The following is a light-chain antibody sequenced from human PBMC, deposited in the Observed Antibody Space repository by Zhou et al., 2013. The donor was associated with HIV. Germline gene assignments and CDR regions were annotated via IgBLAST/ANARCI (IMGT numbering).Light chain of an antibody. Sequence: EIVLTQSPGTVSLSPGERATLSCRASQTISNNYLAWYQQKPGQTPRLLMFGASSRATGIPDRFSGSGSGTDFTLTISRLEPEDFAVYYCQQRSNWPMYTFGQGTKLEIK. J-gene: IGKJ2*01. CDR2: GAS. CDR3: QQRSNWPMYT. V-gene: IGKV3D-20*02. CDR1: QTISNNY.